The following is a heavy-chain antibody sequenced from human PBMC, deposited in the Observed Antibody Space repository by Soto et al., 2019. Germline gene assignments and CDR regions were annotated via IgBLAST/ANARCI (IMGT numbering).Heavy chain of an antibody. CDR2: INHSGST. D-gene: IGHD5-12*01. Sequence: QVQLQQWGAGLLKPSETLSLTCAVYGGSFSGYYWSWIRQPPGKGLEWIGEINHSGSTNYNPSLKSRVTISVDTSKNQFSLKLSSVTAAHTAVYYCARGRWLRSSFDYWGQGTLVTVSS. J-gene: IGHJ4*02. V-gene: IGHV4-34*01. CDR1: GGSFSGYY. CDR3: ARGRWLRSSFDY.